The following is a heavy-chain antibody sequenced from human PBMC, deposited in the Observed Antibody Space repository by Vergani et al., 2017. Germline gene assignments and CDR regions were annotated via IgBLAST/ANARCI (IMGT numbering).Heavy chain of an antibody. J-gene: IGHJ6*02. CDR3: ARFPLTTVATGHTDYYYGMDV. V-gene: IGHV3-48*01. CDR2: ISSSSSTI. D-gene: IGHD4-17*01. Sequence: EVHLVESGGGLVQPGGSLRLSCAASGFTFSSYSMNWVRQAPGKGLEWVSYISSSSSTIYYADSVKGRFTISRDKSKNSLHLQMNSLRAEDTAVYYCARFPLTTVATGHTDYYYGMDVWGQGTTVTVSS. CDR1: GFTFSSYS.